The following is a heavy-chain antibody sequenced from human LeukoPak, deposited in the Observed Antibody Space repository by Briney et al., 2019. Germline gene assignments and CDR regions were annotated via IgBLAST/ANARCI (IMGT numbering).Heavy chain of an antibody. CDR2: IYHTGTA. Sequence: SSETLSLTCTVSAYSITNDNYWIWIRQSPGTGPEWIGSIYHTGTAYYNPSLKSRVTISVDTSKNQFSLKLSSVTAADTAVYYCARGSKAGYKWYWFDPWGQGTLVTVSS. CDR1: AYSITNDNY. V-gene: IGHV4-38-2*02. CDR3: ARGSKAGYKWYWFDP. J-gene: IGHJ5*02. D-gene: IGHD5-24*01.